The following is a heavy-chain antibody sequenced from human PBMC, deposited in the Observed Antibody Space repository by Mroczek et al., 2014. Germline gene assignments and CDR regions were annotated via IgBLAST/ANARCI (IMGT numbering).Heavy chain of an antibody. J-gene: IGHJ3*02. Sequence: QVQLQESGPGLVKPSETLSLTCTVSGGSISSYYWSWIRQPAGKGLEWIGRIYTSGSTNYNPSLKSRVTMSVDTSKNQFSLKLSSVTAADTAVYYCARAAPPIVATTRAAFDIWGQGTMVTVSS. D-gene: IGHD5-12*01. CDR3: ARAAPPIVATTRAAFDI. CDR2: IYTSGST. V-gene: IGHV4-4*07. CDR1: GGSISSYY.